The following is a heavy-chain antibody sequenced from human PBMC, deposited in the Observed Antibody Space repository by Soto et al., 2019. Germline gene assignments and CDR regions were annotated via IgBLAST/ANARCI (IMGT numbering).Heavy chain of an antibody. V-gene: IGHV3-23*01. CDR3: ARSTVTTLDY. CDR2: ISGSGDST. Sequence: GGSLRLSCAASGFTFSSYAMSWVRQAPGKGLEWVSGISGSGDSTYYADSVKGRFTISRDNSKNTLYLQMNSLRAEDTAVYYCARSTVTTLDYWGQGTLVTVSS. CDR1: GFTFSSYA. D-gene: IGHD4-17*01. J-gene: IGHJ4*02.